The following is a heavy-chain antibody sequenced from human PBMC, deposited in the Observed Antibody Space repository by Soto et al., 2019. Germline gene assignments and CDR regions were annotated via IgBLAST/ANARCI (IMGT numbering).Heavy chain of an antibody. CDR1: GVTFSSET. J-gene: IGHJ4*02. V-gene: IGHV1-69*01. D-gene: IGHD3-10*01. CDR2: IIPLFGTP. Sequence: QVQLVQSGADVKKPGSSVKVSCQASGVTFSSETLGWVRQAPGQGLEGVGGIIPLFGTPSYAQKFQGRVTITADESTSTVYMELSSLRSDDTAVYFCATELGENPASPFDAWGKGTLVTVSS. CDR3: ATELGENPASPFDA.